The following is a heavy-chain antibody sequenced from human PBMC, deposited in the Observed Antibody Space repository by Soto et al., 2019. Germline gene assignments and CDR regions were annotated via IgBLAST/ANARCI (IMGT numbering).Heavy chain of an antibody. V-gene: IGHV3-21*01. CDR1: GFTFSSYS. Sequence: EVQLVESGGGLVKPGGSLRLSCAASGFTFSSYSMNWVRQAPGKGLEWVSSISSSSSYIYYADSVKGRFTISRDNAKNSLDLQMNSLRADDTAVYYCARALLKSGWGNPAYWGQGTLVTVSS. CDR3: ARALLKSGWGNPAY. CDR2: ISSSSSYI. J-gene: IGHJ4*02. D-gene: IGHD6-19*01.